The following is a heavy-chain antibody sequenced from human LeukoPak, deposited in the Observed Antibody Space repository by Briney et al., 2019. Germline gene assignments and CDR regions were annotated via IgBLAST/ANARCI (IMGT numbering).Heavy chain of an antibody. CDR1: GYTFTSYY. Sequence: ASVKVSCKASGYTFTSYYMRWVRQAPGQGLGWMGIINPSGGSTSYAQKFQGRVTMTRDTSTSTVYMELSSLRSEDTAVYYCARDRGGCSSTSCYNYYYYYYGMDVWGQGTTVTVSS. D-gene: IGHD2-2*02. V-gene: IGHV1-46*01. CDR3: ARDRGGCSSTSCYNYYYYYYGMDV. CDR2: INPSGGST. J-gene: IGHJ6*02.